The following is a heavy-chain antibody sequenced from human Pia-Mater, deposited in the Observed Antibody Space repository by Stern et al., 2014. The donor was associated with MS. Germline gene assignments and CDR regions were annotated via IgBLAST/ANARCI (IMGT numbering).Heavy chain of an antibody. CDR1: GYTFTNYY. Sequence: QVQLVESGAEVKKPGASVKVSCKASGYTFTNYYMHWVRQAPGKGLEWMGIINPGDGTTSYAQKFQGRVPMTRDTSTSTVYMELSSLRYEDTAVYYCARAIEGRLLGYWGQGTLVPVSS. CDR3: ARAIEGRLLGY. J-gene: IGHJ4*02. CDR2: INPGDGTT. D-gene: IGHD3-10*01. V-gene: IGHV1-46*01.